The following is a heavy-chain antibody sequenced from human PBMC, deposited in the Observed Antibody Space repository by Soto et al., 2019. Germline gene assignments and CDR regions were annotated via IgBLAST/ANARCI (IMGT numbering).Heavy chain of an antibody. J-gene: IGHJ6*02. Sequence: SVKVSCKASGGTFSSYAISWVRQAPGQGLEWMGGIIPIFGTANYAQKFQGRVTITADESTSTAYMELSSLRSEDTAVYYCALPFDYYDSSGPLYYYGMDVWGQGTTVTVSS. D-gene: IGHD3-22*01. V-gene: IGHV1-69*13. CDR1: GGTFSSYA. CDR3: ALPFDYYDSSGPLYYYGMDV. CDR2: IIPIFGTA.